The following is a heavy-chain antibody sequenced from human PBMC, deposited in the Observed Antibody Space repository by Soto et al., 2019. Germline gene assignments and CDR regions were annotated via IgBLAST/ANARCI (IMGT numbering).Heavy chain of an antibody. V-gene: IGHV3-7*01. CDR2: ISPDGNGK. Sequence: GGSLRLSCAASGFTFSDYWMAWVRQAPGKGLEWVANISPDGNGKYYVDSVKGRFTISRDNARNSLSLQMNSLGVYDTAVYYCARSAAGANYWGQGILVTVSS. J-gene: IGHJ4*02. D-gene: IGHD6-13*01. CDR1: GFTFSDYW. CDR3: ARSAAGANY.